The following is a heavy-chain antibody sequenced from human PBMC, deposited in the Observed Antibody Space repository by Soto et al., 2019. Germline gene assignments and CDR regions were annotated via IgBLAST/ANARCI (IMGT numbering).Heavy chain of an antibody. CDR1: GGSFSCYY. D-gene: IGHD2-15*01. Sequence: SETLSLTCAVYGGSFSCYYWSWIRQPPGKGLEWIGEINHSGSTNYNPSLKSRVTISVDTSKNQFSLKLSSVTAADTAVYYCARANCSGGSCYSYFDYWGRGTLVTVSS. V-gene: IGHV4-34*01. CDR3: ARANCSGGSCYSYFDY. CDR2: INHSGST. J-gene: IGHJ4*02.